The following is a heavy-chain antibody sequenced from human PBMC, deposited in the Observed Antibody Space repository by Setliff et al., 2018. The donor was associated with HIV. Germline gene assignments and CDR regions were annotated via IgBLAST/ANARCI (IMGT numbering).Heavy chain of an antibody. CDR1: SFTFSNYG. D-gene: IGHD1-7*01. Sequence: GESLKISCAASSFTFSNYGMYWVRQAPGKGLKWVAFIRYDGDNQYYADSVRGRFTISRDNSKSTLYLRMNSLRAEDTAVYYCARNSKNWNYPVEYYDYYMDVWGTGTTVTVSS. V-gene: IGHV3-30*02. J-gene: IGHJ6*03. CDR3: ARNSKNWNYPVEYYDYYMDV. CDR2: IRYDGDNQ.